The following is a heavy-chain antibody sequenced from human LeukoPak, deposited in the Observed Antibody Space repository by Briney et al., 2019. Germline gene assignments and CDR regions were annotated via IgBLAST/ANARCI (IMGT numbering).Heavy chain of an antibody. CDR2: IYTSGST. D-gene: IGHD3-3*01. CDR1: GGSISSGSYY. J-gene: IGHJ5*02. CDR3: ARDGTIFGVVMGP. V-gene: IGHV4-61*02. Sequence: SETLSLTCTVSGGSISSGSYYWSRTRQPAGKGLEWIGRIYTSGSTNYNPSLKSRVTISVDTSKNQFSLKLSSVTAADTAVYYCARDGTIFGVVMGPWGQGTLVTVSS.